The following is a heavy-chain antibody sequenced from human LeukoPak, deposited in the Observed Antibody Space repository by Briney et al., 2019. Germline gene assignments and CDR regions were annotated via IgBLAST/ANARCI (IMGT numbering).Heavy chain of an antibody. CDR3: ARGIGSYPYWYFDL. CDR2: INSDGTST. CDR1: GFTFSNYW. D-gene: IGHD1-26*01. V-gene: IGHV3-74*01. Sequence: GGSLRLSCAASGFTFSNYWMHCVRQAPGKGLVWVSRINSDGTSTIYADSVKGRFTISRDNAKNTLYLQMNSLRAEDTAVYYCARGIGSYPYWYFDLWGRGTLVTVSS. J-gene: IGHJ2*01.